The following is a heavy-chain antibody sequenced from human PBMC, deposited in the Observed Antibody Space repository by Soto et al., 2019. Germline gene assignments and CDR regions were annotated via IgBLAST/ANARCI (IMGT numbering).Heavy chain of an antibody. CDR1: TTSNSRCSFY. J-gene: IGHJ4*02. CDR3: ARSDSSTKTRYYFDR. D-gene: IGHD3-22*01. CDR2: IYSTEST. V-gene: IGHV4-31*03. Sequence: LYLTCTVSTTSNSRCSFYCNLISQHPGKGLEWIGHIYSTESTNYNPSLKSRLTISVDMSASQSSLKLSSVTVADTAVYYCARSDSSTKTRYYFDRWGQGTLVTVS.